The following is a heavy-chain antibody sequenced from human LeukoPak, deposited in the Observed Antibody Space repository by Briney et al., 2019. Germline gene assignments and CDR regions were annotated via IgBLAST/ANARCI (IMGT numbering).Heavy chain of an antibody. J-gene: IGHJ1*01. Sequence: PGGSLRLSCAASGFTFSSYSMNWVRQAPGKGLEWVSSISSSSSYIYYADSAKGRFTISRDNAKNSLYLQMNSLRAEDTAVYYCARDINRAYSSGWYSGGEYFQHWGQGTLVTVSS. CDR2: ISSSSSYI. V-gene: IGHV3-21*01. CDR3: ARDINRAYSSGWYSGGEYFQH. CDR1: GFTFSSYS. D-gene: IGHD6-19*01.